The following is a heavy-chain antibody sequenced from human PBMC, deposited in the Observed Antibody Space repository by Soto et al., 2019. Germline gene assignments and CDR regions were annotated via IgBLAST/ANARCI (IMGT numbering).Heavy chain of an antibody. CDR3: AKVINYYDSSGPLDY. CDR1: GFTFDDYA. CDR2: ISWNSGSI. D-gene: IGHD3-22*01. Sequence: PGGSLRLSCAASGFTFDDYAMHWVRQAPGKGLEWVSGISWNSGSIGYADSVKGRFTISRDNAKNSLYLQMNSLRAEDTALYYCAKVINYYDSSGPLDYWGQGTLVTVSS. V-gene: IGHV3-9*01. J-gene: IGHJ4*02.